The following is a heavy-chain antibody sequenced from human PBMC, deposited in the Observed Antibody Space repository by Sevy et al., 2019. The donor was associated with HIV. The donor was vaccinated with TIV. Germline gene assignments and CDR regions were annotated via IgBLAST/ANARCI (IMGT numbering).Heavy chain of an antibody. D-gene: IGHD2-8*01. J-gene: IGHJ6*02. V-gene: IGHV4-59*01. CDR1: GGSISSYY. Sequence: SETLSLTYTVSGGSISSYYWSWIRQPPGKGLEWIGYIYYSGSTNYNPSLKSRVTISVDTSKNQFSLKLSSVTAADTAVYYCARGIYCTNGVCYHYGMDVWGQGTTVTVSS. CDR2: IYYSGST. CDR3: ARGIYCTNGVCYHYGMDV.